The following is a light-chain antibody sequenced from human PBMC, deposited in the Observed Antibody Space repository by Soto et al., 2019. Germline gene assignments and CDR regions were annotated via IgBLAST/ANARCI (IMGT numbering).Light chain of an antibody. Sequence: QSVLTQPASVSGSPGQSITISCTGTSSDVGGYDYVSWYQPLPGKAPKLLIYDVNNRPSGVSHRFSGSKSGNTASLTISGLQAEDEADYYCSSYTGSSTFVFGTGTKLTVL. V-gene: IGLV2-14*01. CDR3: SSYTGSSTFV. CDR1: SSDVGGYDY. CDR2: DVN. J-gene: IGLJ1*01.